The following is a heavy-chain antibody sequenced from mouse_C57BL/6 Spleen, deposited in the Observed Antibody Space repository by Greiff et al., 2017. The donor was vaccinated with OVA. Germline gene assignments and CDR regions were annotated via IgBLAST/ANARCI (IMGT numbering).Heavy chain of an antibody. Sequence: VQLQQPGAELVKPGASVKLSCKASGYTFTSSWMHWVKQRPGQGLEWIGMIHPNSGSTTYNEKFKSKATLTVDKSSSTAYMQLSSLTSEASAVYYCARGDYGSSYPYYFDYWGQGTTLTVSS. V-gene: IGHV1-64*01. J-gene: IGHJ2*01. CDR3: ARGDYGSSYPYYFDY. CDR2: IHPNSGST. D-gene: IGHD1-1*01. CDR1: GYTFTSSW.